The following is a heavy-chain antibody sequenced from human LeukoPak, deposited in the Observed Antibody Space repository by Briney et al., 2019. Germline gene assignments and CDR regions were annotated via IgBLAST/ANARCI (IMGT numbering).Heavy chain of an antibody. Sequence: GGSLRLSCAASGFTFRNFWMHWVRHVPGEGLVWVSRIIYDGAATNYADSVRGRFTISRDNANNMLYLQMNSLRVEDTGIYYCTREKVLMGDYYYYIYVWGKGTTVTVSS. CDR1: GFTFRNFW. CDR2: IIYDGAAT. J-gene: IGHJ6*03. D-gene: IGHD2-8*01. CDR3: TREKVLMGDYYYYIYV. V-gene: IGHV3-74*01.